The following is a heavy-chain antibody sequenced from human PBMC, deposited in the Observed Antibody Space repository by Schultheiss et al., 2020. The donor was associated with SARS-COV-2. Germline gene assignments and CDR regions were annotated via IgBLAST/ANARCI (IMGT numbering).Heavy chain of an antibody. J-gene: IGHJ6*02. Sequence: GESLKISCAASGFTFSSYGMHWVRQAPGKGLEWVAFIRYDGSNKYYADSVKGRFTISRDNSKNTLYLQMNSLRDEDTAVYYCARAPPYYYYGMDVWGQGTTVTVSS. CDR3: ARAPPYYYYGMDV. V-gene: IGHV3-30*02. CDR2: IRYDGSNK. CDR1: GFTFSSYG.